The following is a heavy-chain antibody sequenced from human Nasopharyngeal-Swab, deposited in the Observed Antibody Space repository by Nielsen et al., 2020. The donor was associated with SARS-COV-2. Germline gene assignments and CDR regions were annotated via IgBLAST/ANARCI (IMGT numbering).Heavy chain of an antibody. V-gene: IGHV3-30-3*01. Sequence: GESLKISCAASGFTFSSYAMHWVRQAPGKGLEWVAVISYDGSNKYYADSVKGRFTISRDNSKNTLYLQMNSLRAEDTAVYYCARDGGSSLLWFGGLYSWYFDLWGRGTLVTVSS. CDR2: ISYDGSNK. CDR3: ARDGGSSLLWFGGLYSWYFDL. D-gene: IGHD3-10*01. CDR1: GFTFSSYA. J-gene: IGHJ2*01.